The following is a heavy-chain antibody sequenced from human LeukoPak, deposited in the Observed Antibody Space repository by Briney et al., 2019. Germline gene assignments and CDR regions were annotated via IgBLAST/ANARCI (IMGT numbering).Heavy chain of an antibody. CDR3: ARGPYNSSEGGLDC. Sequence: GRSLRLSCAASVFTFRTYAIHCVCEAPGKGLERVAVISYDGSNKYYADSVKGGFTISRDTTKNTLYLHMDTLRAEDTALYNCARGPYNSSEGGLDCCGQGRLVTVSS. CDR2: ISYDGSNK. CDR1: VFTFRTYA. V-gene: IGHV3-30*04. D-gene: IGHD6-13*01. J-gene: IGHJ4*02.